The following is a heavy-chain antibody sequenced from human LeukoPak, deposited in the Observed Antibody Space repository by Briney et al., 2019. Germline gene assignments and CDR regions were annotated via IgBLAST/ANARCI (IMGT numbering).Heavy chain of an antibody. J-gene: IGHJ4*02. Sequence: ASVKVSCKASGYTFTSYDINWVRQAPGQGLEWVGWMNPNSGNTGYAQKFQGRVTMTRNTSISTAYMELSSLRSEDTAVYYCARGVDMWIQLSLDYWGQGTLVTVSS. D-gene: IGHD5-18*01. CDR1: GYTFTSYD. V-gene: IGHV1-8*01. CDR2: MNPNSGNT. CDR3: ARGVDMWIQLSLDY.